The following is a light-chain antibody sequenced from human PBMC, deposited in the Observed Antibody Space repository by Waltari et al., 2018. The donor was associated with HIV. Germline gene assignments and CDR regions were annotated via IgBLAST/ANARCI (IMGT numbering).Light chain of an antibody. CDR3: NSRDSSGNHLYV. Sequence: SSELTQDPAVSVALGQTVRITCQGDSLRSYYASWYQQKPGQAPVLVIYGKNNRPSGIPERFSGSSSGNTASLTSTGAQAEDEADYYCNSRDSSGNHLYVFGTGTKVTVL. CDR1: SLRSYY. V-gene: IGLV3-19*01. CDR2: GKN. J-gene: IGLJ1*01.